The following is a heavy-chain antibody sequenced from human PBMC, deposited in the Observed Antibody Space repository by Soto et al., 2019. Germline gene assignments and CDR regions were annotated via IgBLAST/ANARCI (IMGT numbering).Heavy chain of an antibody. CDR3: ARDSGWPILNFDN. D-gene: IGHD3-10*01. CDR2: SSYDGRET. CDR1: DFDFSSYG. J-gene: IGHJ4*02. V-gene: IGHV3-30*03. Sequence: LRLSCAASDFDFSSYGIHWVRQAPGKGLEWVAASSYDGRETFYADSAKGRFTVSKEMSKNTAFLQMNALRHEDAAVYFCARDSGWPILNFDNWGQGTPVTVSS.